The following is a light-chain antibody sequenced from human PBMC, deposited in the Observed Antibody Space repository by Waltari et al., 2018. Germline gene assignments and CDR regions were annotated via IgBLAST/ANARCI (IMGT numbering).Light chain of an antibody. Sequence: EIVMTQSPAILSVSPGERATLSCRATQNIKTDLAWYQHKPGQGPRLLIYGAFTRATGVPARFSGLGSGTEFTLTISSLQSEDSALYFCQQYTNWPLTFGGGTKVEIK. V-gene: IGKV3-15*01. J-gene: IGKJ4*01. CDR1: QNIKTD. CDR3: QQYTNWPLT. CDR2: GAF.